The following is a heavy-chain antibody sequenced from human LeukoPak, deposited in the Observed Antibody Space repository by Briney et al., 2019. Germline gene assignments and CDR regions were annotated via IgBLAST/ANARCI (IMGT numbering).Heavy chain of an antibody. CDR1: GGSVTSSNYF. J-gene: IGHJ4*02. Sequence: PSETLSLTCSLSGGSVTSSNYFWAWLRQPPGQGLEWIVTFFYSGNTYYNPSLKSRITISADTSKIQLSLNLTSVTATDTSVYYCARQRFWISYPFDRWGPGVLVAAAS. CDR2: FFYSGNT. V-gene: IGHV4-39*01. CDR3: ARQRFWISYPFDR. D-gene: IGHD3-3*01.